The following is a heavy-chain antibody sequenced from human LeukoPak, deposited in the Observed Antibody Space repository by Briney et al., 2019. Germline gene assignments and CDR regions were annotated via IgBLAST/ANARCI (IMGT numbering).Heavy chain of an antibody. J-gene: IGHJ4*02. CDR3: GKAFPPLRVAAAGDY. D-gene: IGHD6-25*01. CDR1: GFTFSDCD. Sequence: GGSLRLSCTASGFTFSDCDMNWFRQAPGKGLQWVSSISYMGDHRYYADSAKGRFTISRDNAKNSLYLQMDNLRADDTAVYYCGKAFPPLRVAAAGDYWGQGTLVTVSS. CDR2: ISYMGDHR. V-gene: IGHV3-21*06.